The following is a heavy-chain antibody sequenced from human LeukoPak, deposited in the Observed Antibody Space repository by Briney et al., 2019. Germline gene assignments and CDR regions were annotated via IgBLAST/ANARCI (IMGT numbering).Heavy chain of an antibody. CDR3: ARGQGTVTTGNFDY. J-gene: IGHJ4*02. CDR2: INPNSGGT. D-gene: IGHD4-17*01. CDR1: GYIFTGYY. V-gene: IGHV1-2*04. Sequence: ASVKVSCKASGYIFTGYYMHWVRQAPGQGLEWMGWINPNSGGTNYPQKFQGWVTMTRDMSISTAYMELSRLRSDDTAVYYCARGQGTVTTGNFDYWGQGTLVTVSS.